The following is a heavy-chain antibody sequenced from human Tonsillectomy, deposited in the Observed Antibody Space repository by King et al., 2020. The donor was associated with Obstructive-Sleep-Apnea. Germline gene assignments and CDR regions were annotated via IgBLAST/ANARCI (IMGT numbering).Heavy chain of an antibody. D-gene: IGHD2-15*01. CDR1: GFTFDDYA. J-gene: IGHJ6*01. V-gene: IGHV3-9*01. Sequence: QLVQSGGGLVQPGRSLRLSCAASGFTFDDYAMHWVRQAPGKGLEWVSGISWNTGSIGYADSVKGRFTISRDNAKNSLYLQMNSLRPEDTALYYCGKDYPXRXXXXXYSXYXXXXXXXXXXTTVTVSS. CDR3: GKDYPXRXXXXXYSXYXXXXXX. CDR2: ISWNTGSI.